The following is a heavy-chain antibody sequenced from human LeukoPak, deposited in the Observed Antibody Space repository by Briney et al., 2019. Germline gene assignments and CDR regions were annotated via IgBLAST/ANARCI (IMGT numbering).Heavy chain of an antibody. CDR1: GFTFSSYS. V-gene: IGHV3-48*04. CDR2: ISSSSSTI. CDR3: ARDLGSGWYVYFDY. D-gene: IGHD6-19*01. Sequence: GGSLRLSCAASGFTFSSYSMNWVRQAPGKGLEWVSYISSSSSTIYYADSVKGRFTISRDNAKNSLYLQMNSLRAEDTAVYYCARDLGSGWYVYFDYWGQGTLVTVSS. J-gene: IGHJ4*02.